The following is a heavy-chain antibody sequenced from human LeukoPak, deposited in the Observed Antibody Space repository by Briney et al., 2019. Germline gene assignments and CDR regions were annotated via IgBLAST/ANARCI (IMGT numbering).Heavy chain of an antibody. CDR3: ARDYCSGGSCYYYYGMDV. CDR2: ISAYNGNT. D-gene: IGHD2-15*01. J-gene: IGHJ6*02. CDR1: GYTFTSYG. Sequence: WASVKVSCKASGYTFTSYGISWVRQAPGQGLEWMGWISAYNGNTNYAQKLQGRVTMTTDTSTSTAYMELRSLRSDDTAVYYCARDYCSGGSCYYYYGMDVWGQGTTVTVSS. V-gene: IGHV1-18*01.